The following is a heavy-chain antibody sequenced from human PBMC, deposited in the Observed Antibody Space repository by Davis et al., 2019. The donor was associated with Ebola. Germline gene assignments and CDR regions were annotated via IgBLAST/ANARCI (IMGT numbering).Heavy chain of an antibody. Sequence: PGGSLRLSCAASGFTFSSYGMHWVRQAPGKGLEWVAVISYDGSNKYYADSVKGRFTISRDNSKNTLYLQMNSLRAEDTAVYYCAKSLWFRELLAYYYYGMDVWGQGTTVTVSS. V-gene: IGHV3-30*18. J-gene: IGHJ6*02. CDR2: ISYDGSNK. D-gene: IGHD3-10*01. CDR3: AKSLWFRELLAYYYYGMDV. CDR1: GFTFSSYG.